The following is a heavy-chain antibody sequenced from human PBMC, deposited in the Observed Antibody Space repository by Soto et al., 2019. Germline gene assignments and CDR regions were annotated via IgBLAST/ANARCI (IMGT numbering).Heavy chain of an antibody. CDR1: GYTFTSYG. D-gene: IGHD3-3*01. V-gene: IGHV1-18*01. J-gene: IGHJ4*02. Sequence: ASVKVSCKASGYTFTSYGISWVRQAPGQGLEWMGWISAYNGNTNYAQKLQGRVTMTTDTSTSTAYMELRSLRSDDTAVYYCARDNTIFGVVLKPLDCWGQGTLVTVSS. CDR3: ARDNTIFGVVLKPLDC. CDR2: ISAYNGNT.